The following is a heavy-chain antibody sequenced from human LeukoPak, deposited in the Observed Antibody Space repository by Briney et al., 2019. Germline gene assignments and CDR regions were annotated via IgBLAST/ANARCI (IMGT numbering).Heavy chain of an antibody. CDR1: GYTLTELS. Sequence: ASVKVSCKVSGYTLTELSMHWVRQAPGKGLEWMGGFDPEDPEDGEAIYAQKFQGRVTMTEDTSTDTAYMELSSLKSEDTAVYYCTTGKIYCSSCSDDYWGQGTLVTVSS. V-gene: IGHV1-24*01. CDR3: TTGKIYCSSCSDDY. CDR2: FDPEDPEDGEA. J-gene: IGHJ4*02. D-gene: IGHD6-13*01.